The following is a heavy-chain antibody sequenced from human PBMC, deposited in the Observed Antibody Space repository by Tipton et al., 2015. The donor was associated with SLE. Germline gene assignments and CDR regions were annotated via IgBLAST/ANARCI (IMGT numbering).Heavy chain of an antibody. D-gene: IGHD6-19*01. CDR2: IYYLGNT. J-gene: IGHJ2*01. Sequence: GLVKPSDTLSLTCTVSGGSMSSSGYYWGWIRQAPGKGLEWIGNIYYLGNTYYNPSLKSRLTISVDTSKNQFSLKLTSLTAADTAVYYCASGIVGGTSWFFDLWGRGTLVTVSS. CDR3: ASGIVGGTSWFFDL. V-gene: IGHV4-39*01. CDR1: GGSMSSSGYY.